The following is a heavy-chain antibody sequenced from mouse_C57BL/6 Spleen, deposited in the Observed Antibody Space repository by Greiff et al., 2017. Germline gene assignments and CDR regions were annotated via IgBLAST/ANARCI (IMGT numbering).Heavy chain of an antibody. Sequence: EVKLVESGGGLVKPGGSLKLSCAASGFTFSDYGMHWVRQAPEKGLEWVAYISSGSSTSYYADTVKGRFTISRDNAKNTLFLQMTSLRSEDTAMYYCAKHWDGAYWGQGTLVTVSA. D-gene: IGHD4-1*01. CDR2: ISSGSSTS. CDR1: GFTFSDYG. J-gene: IGHJ3*01. CDR3: AKHWDGAY. V-gene: IGHV5-17*01.